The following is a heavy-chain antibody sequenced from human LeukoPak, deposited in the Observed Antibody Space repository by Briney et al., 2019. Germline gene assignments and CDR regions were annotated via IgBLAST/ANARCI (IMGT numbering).Heavy chain of an antibody. V-gene: IGHV4-38-2*02. J-gene: IGHJ4*02. Sequence: SETLSLTCIVSGYSISSGFYWGWIRQPPGKGLEWIGSIYHSGSTYYNPSLKSRVTISVDTSKNQFSLKLSSVTAADTAVYYCARVPYYYDGIDYWGQGTLVTVSS. CDR3: ARVPYYYDGIDY. D-gene: IGHD3-22*01. CDR1: GYSISSGFY. CDR2: IYHSGST.